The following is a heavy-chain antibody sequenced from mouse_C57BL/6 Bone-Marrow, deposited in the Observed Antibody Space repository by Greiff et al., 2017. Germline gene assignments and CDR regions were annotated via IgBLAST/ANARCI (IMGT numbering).Heavy chain of an antibody. Sequence: VQLQQSGPELVKPGASVKIFCKASGYSFTDYNMNWVKQSNGKSLEWIGVINPNYGTPSYNQKFKGKATLTVDQSSSTAYMQLNSLTSEDSAVYFCAKYGYDGGYYFDYWGHGTTLPVSS. D-gene: IGHD2-2*01. V-gene: IGHV1-39*01. CDR3: AKYGYDGGYYFDY. CDR2: INPNYGTP. CDR1: GYSFTDYN. J-gene: IGHJ2*01.